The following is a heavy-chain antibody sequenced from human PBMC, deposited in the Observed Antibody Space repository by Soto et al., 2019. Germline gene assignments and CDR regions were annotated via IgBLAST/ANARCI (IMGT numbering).Heavy chain of an antibody. Sequence: FTRYSMSWVRQAPGKGLEWVSSISSTTNYIYYADSMKGRFTVSRDNAKNSVYLEMNSLSAEDTAVYYCARESEDLTSNFDYWGQGTLVTVSS. CDR2: ISSTTNYI. J-gene: IGHJ4*02. V-gene: IGHV3-21*01. CDR3: ARESEDLTSNFDY. CDR1: FTRYS.